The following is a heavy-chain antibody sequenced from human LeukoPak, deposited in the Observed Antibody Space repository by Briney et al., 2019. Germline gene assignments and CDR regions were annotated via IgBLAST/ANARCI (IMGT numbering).Heavy chain of an antibody. Sequence: GGSLRLSCAAPGFTFSSYGMHWVRQAPGKGLEWVTFLWYDGSNKYYADSVKGRFTISRDNSKNTLYLQMNTLRAEDTAVYYCARDLGYFDYWGQGTLVTVSS. J-gene: IGHJ4*02. CDR3: ARDLGYFDY. CDR1: GFTFSSYG. CDR2: LWYDGSNK. V-gene: IGHV3-33*01.